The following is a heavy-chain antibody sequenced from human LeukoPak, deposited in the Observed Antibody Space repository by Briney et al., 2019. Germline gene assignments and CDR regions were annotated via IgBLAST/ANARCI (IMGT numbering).Heavy chain of an antibody. CDR3: ARGLPDNYYYYGMDV. CDR2: IYYSGST. Sequence: PSETLSLTCTVSGGSISSGGYYWSWIRQHPGKGLEWIGYIYYSGSTYYNPSLKSRVTISVDTSKNQFSLKLSSVTAADTAVYYCARGLPDNYYYYGMDVWGKGTTVTVSS. V-gene: IGHV4-31*03. J-gene: IGHJ6*04. D-gene: IGHD3-9*01. CDR1: GGSISSGGYY.